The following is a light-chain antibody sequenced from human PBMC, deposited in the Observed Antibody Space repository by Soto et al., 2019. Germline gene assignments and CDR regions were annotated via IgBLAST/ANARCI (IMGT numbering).Light chain of an antibody. V-gene: IGLV2-23*01. J-gene: IGLJ2*01. CDR2: EDN. CDR1: SSDVGSYNL. Sequence: QSALTQPASVSGSPGQSITISCTGTSSDVGSYNLVSWYQQHPGKAPKFMIYEDNKRPSGVSNRFSGSKSGNTASLTISGIQAEDEADYYCCSYVGSNTLVFGGGTKVTVL. CDR3: CSYVGSNTLV.